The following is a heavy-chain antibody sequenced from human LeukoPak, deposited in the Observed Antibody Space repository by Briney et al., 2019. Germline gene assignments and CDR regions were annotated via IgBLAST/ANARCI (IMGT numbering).Heavy chain of an antibody. D-gene: IGHD1-26*01. CDR1: GGSISSYY. V-gene: IGHV4-59*01. J-gene: IGHJ3*02. CDR3: ACGTMDAFDI. Sequence: PSETLSLTCTVSGGSISSYYWSWIRQPPGKGLGWIGYIYHSGSANYNPSLKSRVTISVDTSKNQFSLKLSSVTAADTAVYYCACGTMDAFDIWGQGTTVTVSS. CDR2: IYHSGSA.